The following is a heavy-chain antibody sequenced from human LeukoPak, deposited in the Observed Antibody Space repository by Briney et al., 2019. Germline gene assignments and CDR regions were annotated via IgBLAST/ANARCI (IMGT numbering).Heavy chain of an antibody. D-gene: IGHD5-24*01. CDR3: ARDRAYKAFDY. CDR1: GFNVSNSW. V-gene: IGHV3-7*01. CDR2: MHADGSEK. Sequence: GGSLRLSCAASGFNVSNSWMDWVRQAPGKGLQWVASMHADGSEKFYLDSVRGRFSISRDDAKKSVYLQMRGLRAEDTAVYYCARDRAYKAFDYWGQGTLVTVSS. J-gene: IGHJ4*02.